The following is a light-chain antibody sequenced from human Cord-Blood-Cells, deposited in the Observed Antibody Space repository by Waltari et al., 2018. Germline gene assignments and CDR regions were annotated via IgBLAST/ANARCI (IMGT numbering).Light chain of an antibody. V-gene: IGKV1-39*01. CDR1: QSISSY. Sequence: DIQMTQSPSSLPASVGDRVTITCRASQSISSYLNWYQQKPGKAPKLLIYAASSLQSGVPSRFSGSGSGTDFTLTISSLQPEDFATYYCQQSYSRTFGQGTKVEIK. CDR3: QQSYSRT. CDR2: AAS. J-gene: IGKJ1*01.